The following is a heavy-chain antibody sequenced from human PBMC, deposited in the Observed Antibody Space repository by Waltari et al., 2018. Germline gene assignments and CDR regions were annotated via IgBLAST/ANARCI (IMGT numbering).Heavy chain of an antibody. CDR2: INHSGST. D-gene: IGHD6-13*01. CDR1: GGSFSGYY. Sequence: QVQLQQWGAGLLKPSETLSLTCAVYGGSFSGYYWSWIRQPPGKGLEWIGEINHSGSTNYNPSLKSRVTISVDTSKNQFSLKLSSVTAADTAVYYCARRGIAAAGTHDYWGQGTLVTVSS. CDR3: ARRGIAAAGTHDY. V-gene: IGHV4-34*01. J-gene: IGHJ4*02.